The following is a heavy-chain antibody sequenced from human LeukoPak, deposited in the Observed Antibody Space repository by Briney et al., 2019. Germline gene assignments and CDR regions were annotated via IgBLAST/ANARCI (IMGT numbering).Heavy chain of an antibody. J-gene: IGHJ3*02. CDR3: AREDLELRAFDI. V-gene: IGHV3-53*01. CDR2: IYSGGST. Sequence: GGSLRLSCAASGFTVSSNYMSWVRQAPGKGLEWVSVIYSGGSTYYADSVKGRFTISRDNSKNTLYLQMNSLRAEDTAVYYCAREDLELRAFDIWGQGTMVTVSS. CDR1: GFTVSSNY. D-gene: IGHD1-7*01.